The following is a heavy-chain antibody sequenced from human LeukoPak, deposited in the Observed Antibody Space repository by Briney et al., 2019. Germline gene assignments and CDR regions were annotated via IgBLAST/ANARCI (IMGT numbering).Heavy chain of an antibody. D-gene: IGHD6-19*01. CDR3: AARRGIAVAGPGAFDI. Sequence: GASGKVSCKVSGYTLTELSMHWVRQSPGKGLECMGGFDPEDGETIFAQKFQGRVTMTEDTSTDTAYLELSSLRSEDTAVYYCAARRGIAVAGPGAFDIWGQGTMITVSS. J-gene: IGHJ3*02. CDR1: GYTLTELS. V-gene: IGHV1-24*01. CDR2: FDPEDGET.